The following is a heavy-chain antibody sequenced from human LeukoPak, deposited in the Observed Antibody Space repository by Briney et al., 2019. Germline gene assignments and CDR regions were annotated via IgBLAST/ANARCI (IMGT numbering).Heavy chain of an antibody. CDR3: ARAEGDYYYYFYMDV. CDR1: GFTFSNSW. J-gene: IGHJ6*03. CDR2: IRQDGSEK. Sequence: GGSLRLSCAASGFTFSNSWMSWVRQAPGKGLEWMANIRQDGSEKYYVDSVKGRFTISRDNAKNSLYLQMNSLRAEDTAVYCARAEGDYYYYFYMDVWGKGTTVTVSS. V-gene: IGHV3-7*01.